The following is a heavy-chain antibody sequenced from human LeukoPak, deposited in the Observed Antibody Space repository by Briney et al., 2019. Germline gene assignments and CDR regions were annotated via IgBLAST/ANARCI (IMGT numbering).Heavy chain of an antibody. CDR2: IYYSGST. D-gene: IGHD3-22*01. CDR3: AREGIENYYDSSGYPYYFDY. CDR1: GGSISSYY. J-gene: IGHJ4*02. V-gene: IGHV4-59*12. Sequence: SETLSLTCTVSGGSISSYYWSWIRQPPGKGLEWIGYIYYSGSTNYNPSLKSRVTISVDTSKNQFSLKLSSVTAADTAVYYCAREGIENYYDSSGYPYYFDYWGQGTLVTVSS.